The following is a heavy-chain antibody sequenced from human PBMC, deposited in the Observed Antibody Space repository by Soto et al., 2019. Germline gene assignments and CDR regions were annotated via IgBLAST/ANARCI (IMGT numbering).Heavy chain of an antibody. J-gene: IGHJ2*01. Sequence: QVQLQQWGAGLLKPSETLSLTCAVYGGSFSGYYWSWIRQPPGKGLEWIGEINHSGSTNYNPSLKSRVTISVDTSKNQFSLKLSSVTTADTAVYYCARVRGPRVSSWYFDLWGRGTLVTVSS. CDR2: INHSGST. CDR3: ARVRGPRVSSWYFDL. V-gene: IGHV4-34*01. D-gene: IGHD3-10*01. CDR1: GGSFSGYY.